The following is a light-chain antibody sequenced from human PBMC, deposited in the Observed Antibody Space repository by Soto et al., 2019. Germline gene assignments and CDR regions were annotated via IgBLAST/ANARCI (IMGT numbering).Light chain of an antibody. V-gene: IGKV3-20*01. Sequence: EIVLTQSPGTLSLSPGERATLSCRASQTVGNNYLGWYQQRPGQASRLLIYHASTRATGIPDRFSGSGSGTDFTLTISRLEPEDFAVYYCQQYGGSPPITFGPGTRLEIK. J-gene: IGKJ5*01. CDR3: QQYGGSPPIT. CDR1: QTVGNNY. CDR2: HAS.